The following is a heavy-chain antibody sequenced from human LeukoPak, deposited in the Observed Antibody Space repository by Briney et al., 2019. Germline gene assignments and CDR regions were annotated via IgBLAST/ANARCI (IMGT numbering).Heavy chain of an antibody. V-gene: IGHV3-20*04. Sequence: GGSLRLSCAASGFTFDDYGMSWVRQAPGKGLEWVSGINWNGGRTGYADSVKGRFTMSRDNAKNSLYLQMNSLRAEDTALYYCARDGNSRKDNWFDPWGQGTLVTVSS. CDR2: INWNGGRT. CDR3: ARDGNSRKDNWFDP. D-gene: IGHD1-7*01. CDR1: GFTFDDYG. J-gene: IGHJ5*02.